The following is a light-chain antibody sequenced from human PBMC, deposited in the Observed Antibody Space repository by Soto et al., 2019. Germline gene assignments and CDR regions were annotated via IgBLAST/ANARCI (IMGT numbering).Light chain of an antibody. V-gene: IGLV2-8*01. CDR1: SRDIGGYNY. CDR3: SSYAGSNNFV. Sequence: QSALTRPPSASGSPGQSVTISCTGTSRDIGGYNYVSWYQQHPGKAPKLMIYEVSKRPSGVPDRFSGSKSGNTASLTVSGPQAEDEADYYCSSYAGSNNFVFGTGTKVTVL. CDR2: EVS. J-gene: IGLJ1*01.